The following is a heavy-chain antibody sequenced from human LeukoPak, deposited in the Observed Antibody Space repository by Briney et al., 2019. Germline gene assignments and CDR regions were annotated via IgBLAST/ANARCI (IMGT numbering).Heavy chain of an antibody. V-gene: IGHV4-61*01. D-gene: IGHD5-18*01. CDR3: AREPDGGYSYGYYFDY. Sequence: PSETLSLTCTVSGGSVSSGSYYWSWLRQPPGKGLEWIGYIYYSGSTNYNPSLKSRVTISVDTSKNQFSLKLSSVTAADTAVYYCAREPDGGYSYGYYFDYWGQGTLVTVSS. J-gene: IGHJ4*02. CDR2: IYYSGST. CDR1: GGSVSSGSYY.